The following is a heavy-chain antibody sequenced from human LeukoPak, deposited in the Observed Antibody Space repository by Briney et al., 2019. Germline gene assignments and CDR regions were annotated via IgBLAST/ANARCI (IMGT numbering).Heavy chain of an antibody. D-gene: IGHD3-9*01. J-gene: IGHJ5*02. Sequence: SQTLSLTCAVSGGSISSGGYSWSWIRQPPGKGLEWIGYIYHSGSTYYNPSLKSRVTISVDRSKNQFSLKLSSVTAADTAVFFCKQKTAYEILTGYKEKPNWFDPWGQGTLVTVSS. CDR3: KQKTAYEILTGYKEKPNWFDP. CDR2: IYHSGST. CDR1: GGSISSGGYS. V-gene: IGHV4-30-2*01.